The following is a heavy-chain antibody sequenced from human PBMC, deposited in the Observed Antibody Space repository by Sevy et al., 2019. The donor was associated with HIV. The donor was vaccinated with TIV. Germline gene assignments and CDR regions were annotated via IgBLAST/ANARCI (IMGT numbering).Heavy chain of an antibody. J-gene: IGHJ2*01. Sequence: GGSLRLSCEASGFTFSCCAMTWVRQTPGKGLEWVSTIGGSGTSTFYADSVRGRFIISRDNSKNTLFLQMNSLRAEDTAVYFCAKRGNYDSGYWYFDLRGRGTLVTVSS. CDR1: GFTFSCCA. D-gene: IGHD3-22*01. CDR2: IGGSGTST. V-gene: IGHV3-23*01. CDR3: AKRGNYDSGYWYFDL.